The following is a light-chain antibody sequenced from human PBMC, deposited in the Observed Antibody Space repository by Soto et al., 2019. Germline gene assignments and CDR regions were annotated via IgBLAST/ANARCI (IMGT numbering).Light chain of an antibody. CDR1: QSGLYSSNNKNY. J-gene: IGKJ1*01. V-gene: IGKV4-1*01. CDR2: WAS. CDR3: QQYYSTPWT. Sequence: DIVMTQSPDSLAVSLGERATINCKSSQSGLYSSNNKNYLAWYQQKPGQPPKLLIYWASTRESGVPDRLSGSGCGTDFTLTISSLQADDEAVYFCQQYYSTPWTFGQSTKVEIK.